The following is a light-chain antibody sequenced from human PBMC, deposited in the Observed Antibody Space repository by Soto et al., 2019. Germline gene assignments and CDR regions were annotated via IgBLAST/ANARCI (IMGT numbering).Light chain of an antibody. Sequence: EIVLTQSPCTLSLSPGERATLSCRASQSVSSSFLTWYQQKPGQAPRLLIYGASSRATGIPDRFSGSGSGTDFTLTISRLEPEDFAVYYCQQYGSSRLTFGGGTKVDI. J-gene: IGKJ4*01. CDR3: QQYGSSRLT. V-gene: IGKV3-20*01. CDR1: QSVSSSF. CDR2: GAS.